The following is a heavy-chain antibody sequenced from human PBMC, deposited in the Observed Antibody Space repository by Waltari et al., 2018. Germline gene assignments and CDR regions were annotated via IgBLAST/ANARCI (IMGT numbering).Heavy chain of an antibody. D-gene: IGHD1-26*01. CDR1: GFTFGDHY. V-gene: IGHV3-72*01. CDR3: ARAYTGSPISRVFALDV. CDR2: ARDRPNSYTT. J-gene: IGHJ3*01. Sequence: QLVESGGGLVQPGGSLRLSCVGSGFTFGDHYFDWVRQAPGKGLEWVGRARDRPNSYTTEYAASVENRFTISRDDSKNSLFLQMNNLKSEDTAMYYCARAYTGSPISRVFALDVWGQGTMVTVSS.